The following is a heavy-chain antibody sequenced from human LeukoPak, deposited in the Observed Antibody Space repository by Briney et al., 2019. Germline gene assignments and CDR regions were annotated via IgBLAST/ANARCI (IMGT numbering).Heavy chain of an antibody. CDR3: ARGATTYDY. V-gene: IGHV4-39*01. CDR2: IYYSGST. CDR1: GGSISSSSYY. J-gene: IGHJ4*02. D-gene: IGHD1-26*01. Sequence: SETLSLTCTVSGGSISSSSYYCGWIRQPPGKGLEWIGSIYYSGSTYYNPSLKSRVTISVDTSKNQFSLKLSSVTAADTAVYYCARGATTYDYWGQGTLVTVSS.